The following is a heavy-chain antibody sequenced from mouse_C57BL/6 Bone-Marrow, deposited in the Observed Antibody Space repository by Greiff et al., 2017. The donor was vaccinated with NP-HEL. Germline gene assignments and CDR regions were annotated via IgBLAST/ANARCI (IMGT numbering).Heavy chain of an antibody. Sequence: QVQLQQPGAELVRPGTSVKLSCKASGYTFTSYWMHWVKQRPGQGLEWIGVIDPSDSYTNYNQKFKGKATLTVDTSSSTAYMQLSSLTSEDSAVYYCEMVSTMVKWFAYWGQGTVVTV. CDR1: GYTFTSYW. CDR2: IDPSDSYT. J-gene: IGHJ3*01. CDR3: EMVSTMVKWFAY. V-gene: IGHV1-59*01. D-gene: IGHD2-2*01.